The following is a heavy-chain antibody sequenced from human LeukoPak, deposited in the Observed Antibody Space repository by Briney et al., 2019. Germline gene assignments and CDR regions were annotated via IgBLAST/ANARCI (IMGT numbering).Heavy chain of an antibody. D-gene: IGHD3-3*01. CDR2: IYTSGST. J-gene: IGHJ4*02. Sequence: GSLRLSCAASGFTFSDHHMSWIRQAPGKGLEWIGRIYTSGSTNYNPSLKSRVTMSVDTSKNQFSLKLSSVTAADTAVYYCARGQYDLDYWGQGTLVTVSS. CDR3: ARGQYDLDY. CDR1: GFTFSDHH. V-gene: IGHV4-59*10.